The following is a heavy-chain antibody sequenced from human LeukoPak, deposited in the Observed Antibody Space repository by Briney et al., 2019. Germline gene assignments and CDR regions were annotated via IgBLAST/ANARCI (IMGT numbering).Heavy chain of an antibody. D-gene: IGHD6-19*01. CDR2: IYSRGAT. Sequence: GGSLRLSCAASGFIISNNYMSWVRQAPGKGLEGVGVIYSRGATYYKDSVKGRFTISRDKSKNKLYLQMNSLRVEATAVYYCAIDRRPGSGFLHYYYMDVWGKGTTVTVSS. CDR3: AIDRRPGSGFLHYYYMDV. V-gene: IGHV3-53*01. J-gene: IGHJ6*03. CDR1: GFIISNNY.